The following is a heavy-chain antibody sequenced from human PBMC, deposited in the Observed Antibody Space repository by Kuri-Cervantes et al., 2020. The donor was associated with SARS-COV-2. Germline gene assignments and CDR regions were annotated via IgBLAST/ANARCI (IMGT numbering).Heavy chain of an antibody. J-gene: IGHJ4*02. Sequence: SETLSLICAVYGGSFSGYYWSWIRQPPGKGLEWIGEINHSGSTNYNPSLKSRVTISVDTSKNQFSLKLSSVTAADTAVYYCARAGRGVDTAVRYFDYWGQGTLVTVAS. CDR2: INHSGST. V-gene: IGHV4-34*01. D-gene: IGHD5-18*01. CDR3: ARAGRGVDTAVRYFDY. CDR1: GGSFSGYY.